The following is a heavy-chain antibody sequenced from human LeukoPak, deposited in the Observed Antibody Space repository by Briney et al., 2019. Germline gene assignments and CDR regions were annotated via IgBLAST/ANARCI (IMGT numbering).Heavy chain of an antibody. CDR3: ARDRHYYGSGSENWFDP. D-gene: IGHD3-10*01. Sequence: PGGSLRLSCEASGFTFGSHAMYWVRQAPGKGLEWVAGIFGSGGSPHYADPVKGRFTISRDNSKNTLYLQMNSLRAEDTAVYYCARDRHYYGSGSENWFDPWGQGTLVTVSS. J-gene: IGHJ5*02. V-gene: IGHV3-23*01. CDR2: IFGSGGSP. CDR1: GFTFGSHA.